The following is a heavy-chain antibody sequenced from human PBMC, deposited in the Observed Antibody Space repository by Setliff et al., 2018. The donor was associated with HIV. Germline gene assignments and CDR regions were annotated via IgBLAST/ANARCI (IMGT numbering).Heavy chain of an antibody. J-gene: IGHJ3*01. D-gene: IGHD3-9*01. CDR3: AREKSPVLEYFDWLKPRHVFDV. Sequence: SVKVSCKTSGDTLSIHPISWVRQAPGRGLDWMGGIIPAFGTANYAQKFQDRVTITTDESTTTVYMELTNLRSEDTAMYYCAREKSPVLEYFDWLKPRHVFDVWGQGTVVTVSS. CDR2: IIPAFGTA. CDR1: GDTLSIHP. V-gene: IGHV1-69*05.